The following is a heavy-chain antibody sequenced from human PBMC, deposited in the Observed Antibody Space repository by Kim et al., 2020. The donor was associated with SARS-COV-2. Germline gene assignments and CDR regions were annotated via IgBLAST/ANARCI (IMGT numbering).Heavy chain of an antibody. V-gene: IGHV1-2*02. CDR2: INPNSGGT. Sequence: ASVKVSCKASGYTFTGYYMHWVRQAPGQGLEWMGWINPNSGGTNYAQKFQGRVTMTRATPISTAYMELSRLRPGDTAVYYCARIGGIATMVRGVKKPDYWGKGTLVTVSS. CDR1: GYTFTGYY. CDR3: ARIGGIATMVRGVKKPDY. D-gene: IGHD3-10*01. J-gene: IGHJ4*02.